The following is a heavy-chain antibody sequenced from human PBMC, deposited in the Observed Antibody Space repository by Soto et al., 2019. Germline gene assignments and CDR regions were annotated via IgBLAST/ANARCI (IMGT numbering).Heavy chain of an antibody. CDR3: ARSVITFGGVIVMTNY. CDR2: ISAYNGNT. Sequence: ASVKVSCKASGYTFTSYGISWVRQAPGQGLEWMGWISAYNGNTNYAQKLQGRVTMTTDTSTSTAYMELRSLRSDDTAVFYCARSVITFGGVIVMTNYWGQGTLVTVSS. J-gene: IGHJ4*02. D-gene: IGHD3-16*02. CDR1: GYTFTSYG. V-gene: IGHV1-18*01.